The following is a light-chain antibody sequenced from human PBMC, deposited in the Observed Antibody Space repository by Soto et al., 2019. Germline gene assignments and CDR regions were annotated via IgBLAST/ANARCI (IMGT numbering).Light chain of an antibody. Sequence: QSVLTQPASVSGSPGQSITISCTGTSSDVGAYDSVSWYQHHPGKAPTALIYEVSKRPSGVPDRFSGSKSGNTASLTVSGLQAEDEADYYCSSYAGNNNYVFGSGTKVNVL. CDR3: SSYAGNNNYV. CDR2: EVS. CDR1: SSDVGAYDS. V-gene: IGLV2-8*01. J-gene: IGLJ1*01.